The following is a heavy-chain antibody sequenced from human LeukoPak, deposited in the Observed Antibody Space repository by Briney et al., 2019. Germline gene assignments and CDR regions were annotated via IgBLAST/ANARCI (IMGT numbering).Heavy chain of an antibody. CDR1: GLTFSSYA. CDR3: ARDAVVPAAIPPY. J-gene: IGHJ4*02. V-gene: IGHV3-7*01. D-gene: IGHD2-2*01. CDR2: IKQDGSEK. Sequence: GGSLRLSCAASGLTFSSYAMHWVRQAPGKGLEWVANIKQDGSEKYYVDSVKGRFTISRDNAKNSLYLQMNSLRAEDTAVYYCARDAVVPAAIPPYWGQGTLVTVSS.